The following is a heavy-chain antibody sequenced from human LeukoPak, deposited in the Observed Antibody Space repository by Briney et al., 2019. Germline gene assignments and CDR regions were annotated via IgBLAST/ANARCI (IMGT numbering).Heavy chain of an antibody. CDR1: GYTLTDYH. J-gene: IGHJ4*02. CDR2: INPNSGGT. V-gene: IGHV1-2*02. Sequence: GASVKVSCKASGYTLTDYHMHWVRQAPGQGLEWMGWINPNSGGTHYAQKLQGRLTMTTDTSSGTSYMELRSLRSDDTAVYYCAGYNGVEADYSDTTSYYYALDSWGQGTLVTVSS. CDR3: AGYNGVEADYSDTTSYYYALDS. D-gene: IGHD3-22*01.